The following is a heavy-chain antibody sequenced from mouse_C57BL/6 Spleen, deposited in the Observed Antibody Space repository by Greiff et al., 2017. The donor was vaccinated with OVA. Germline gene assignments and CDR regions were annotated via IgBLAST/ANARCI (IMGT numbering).Heavy chain of an antibody. Sequence: VQLQQSVAELVRPGASVKLSCTASGFNIKNTYMHWVKQRTEQGLEWIGRIDPANGNTKYAPKFQGKATITADTSSNTAYLQLSSLTSEDTAIYYCARTLYYGNYEDAMDYWGQGTSVTVSS. J-gene: IGHJ4*01. CDR1: GFNIKNTY. CDR2: IDPANGNT. D-gene: IGHD2-1*01. CDR3: ARTLYYGNYEDAMDY. V-gene: IGHV14-3*01.